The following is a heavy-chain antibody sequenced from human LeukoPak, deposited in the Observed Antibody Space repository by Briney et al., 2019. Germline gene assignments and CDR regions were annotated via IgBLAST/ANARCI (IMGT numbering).Heavy chain of an antibody. V-gene: IGHV3-7*01. CDR2: IKENGDEQ. CDR1: GFTFTSYW. CDR3: ARGPGDFDASDI. J-gene: IGHJ3*02. D-gene: IGHD1-14*01. Sequence: GGSLRLSCEASGFTFTSYWMSWVRQAPGKGPEWVAHIKENGDEQYYADSVKGRFTISRDNVKQSLGLQMNSLRVEDTAVYYCARGPGDFDASDIWGQGTMVTVSS.